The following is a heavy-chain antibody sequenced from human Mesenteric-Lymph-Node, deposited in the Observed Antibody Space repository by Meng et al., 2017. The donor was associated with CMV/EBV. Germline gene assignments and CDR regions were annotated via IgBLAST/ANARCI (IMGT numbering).Heavy chain of an antibody. CDR1: GYTFTSYY. J-gene: IGHJ6*02. D-gene: IGHD6-13*01. Sequence: ASVTVSCKASGYTFTSYYMHWVRQAPGQGLEWMGLINPSGGSTSYAQKFQGRVTMTRDTSTSTVYMELSSLRSEDTAVYYCARDLTVIAAAGTSSRWKTSYYYYGMDVWGQGTTVTVSS. CDR2: INPSGGST. CDR3: ARDLTVIAAAGTSSRWKTSYYYYGMDV. V-gene: IGHV1-46*01.